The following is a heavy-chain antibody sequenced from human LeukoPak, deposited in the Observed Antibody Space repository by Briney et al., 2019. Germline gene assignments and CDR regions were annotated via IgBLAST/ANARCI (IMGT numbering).Heavy chain of an antibody. D-gene: IGHD1-26*01. V-gene: IGHV3-11*01. CDR1: GFIFSDYY. Sequence: GGSLRLSCAASGFIFSDYYMNWIRQAPGKGLEWVAHISSSGSNIYYAGSVKGRFTISRDNAKNSLYLQMNSLRAEDTAVYYCARVWYSGSYPVDYWGQGTLITVSS. CDR3: ARVWYSGSYPVDY. J-gene: IGHJ4*02. CDR2: ISSSGSNI.